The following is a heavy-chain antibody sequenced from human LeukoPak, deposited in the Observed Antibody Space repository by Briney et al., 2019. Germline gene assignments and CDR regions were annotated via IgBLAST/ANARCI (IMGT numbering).Heavy chain of an antibody. Sequence: ASVKVSCKASGYTFTSYDINWVRQATGQGLEWMGWMNPNSGNTGYAQKFQGRVTITRNTSISTAYMELSSLRSEDTAVYYCARGYHCSSTSCYILTDYYYYMDVWGKGTTVTVSS. D-gene: IGHD2-2*02. J-gene: IGHJ6*03. CDR2: MNPNSGNT. CDR3: ARGYHCSSTSCYILTDYYYYMDV. V-gene: IGHV1-8*01. CDR1: GYTFTSYD.